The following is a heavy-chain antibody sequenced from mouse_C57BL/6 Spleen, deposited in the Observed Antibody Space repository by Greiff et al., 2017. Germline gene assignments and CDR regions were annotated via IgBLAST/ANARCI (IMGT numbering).Heavy chain of an antibody. CDR2: IYPGNSDT. Sequence: EVQLQQSGTVLARPGASVKMSCKTSGYTFTSYWMHWVKQRPGQGLEWIGAIYPGNSDTSYNQKFKGKAKLTAVTSASTAYMELSSLTNEDSAVYYCVIYYGNYAFDYWGQGTTLTVSS. J-gene: IGHJ2*01. CDR1: GYTFTSYW. V-gene: IGHV1-5*01. CDR3: VIYYGNYAFDY. D-gene: IGHD2-1*01.